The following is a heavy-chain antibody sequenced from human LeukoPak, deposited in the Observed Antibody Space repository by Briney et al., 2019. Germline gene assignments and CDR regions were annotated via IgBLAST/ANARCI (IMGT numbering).Heavy chain of an antibody. V-gene: IGHV3-30*04. J-gene: IGHJ4*02. CDR1: GFTFSSYA. Sequence: GGSLRLSCAASGFTFSSYAMHWVRQAPGKGLEWVAVISYDGSNKYYADSVKGRFTISRDNSKNTLYLQMNSLRAEDTAVYYCARNRGSLGQLDFDYWGQGTLVTVSS. D-gene: IGHD3-16*01. CDR2: ISYDGSNK. CDR3: ARNRGSLGQLDFDY.